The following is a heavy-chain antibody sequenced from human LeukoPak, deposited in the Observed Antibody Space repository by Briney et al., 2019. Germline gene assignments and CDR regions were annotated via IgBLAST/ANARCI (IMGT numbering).Heavy chain of an antibody. Sequence: SVKVSCKASGGTFSSYTISWVRQAPGQGLEWMGRIIPMVGVANYAQKFQGRVTIIADKSTSTAYMEPSSLRSEDTAVYYCARDIRVDYGHYCYGMDVWGQGTTVTVSS. J-gene: IGHJ6*02. D-gene: IGHD4-17*01. CDR2: IIPMVGVA. CDR3: ARDIRVDYGHYCYGMDV. CDR1: GGTFSSYT. V-gene: IGHV1-69*04.